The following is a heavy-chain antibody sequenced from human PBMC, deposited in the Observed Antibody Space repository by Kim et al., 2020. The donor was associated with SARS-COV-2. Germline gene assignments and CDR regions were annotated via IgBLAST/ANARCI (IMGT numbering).Heavy chain of an antibody. J-gene: IGHJ4*02. D-gene: IGHD1-26*01. Sequence: SANYTPSLQCRVNLSVDKAKSQFSLKLTSVRAADTAVYYCARQGSHYEIDYWGQGTLVTVSS. CDR3: ARQGSHYEIDY. V-gene: IGHV4-59*08. CDR2: SA.